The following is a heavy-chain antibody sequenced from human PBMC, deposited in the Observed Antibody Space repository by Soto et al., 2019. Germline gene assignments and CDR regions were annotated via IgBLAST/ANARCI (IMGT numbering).Heavy chain of an antibody. D-gene: IGHD3-10*01. CDR3: ARDNYYGSTGDFDY. CDR2: IRGTI. V-gene: IGHV3-48*01. Sequence: GGSLRLSCAASGFTFTSYSMNWVRQAPGKGLEWVSYIRGTIHYADSVKGRFTISRDNARNSLYLQMNSLRAEDTAVYYCARDNYYGSTGDFDYWGQGTLVTVSS. J-gene: IGHJ4*02. CDR1: GFTFTSYS.